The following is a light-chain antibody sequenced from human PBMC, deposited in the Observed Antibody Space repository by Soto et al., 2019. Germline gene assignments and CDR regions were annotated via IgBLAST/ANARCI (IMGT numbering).Light chain of an antibody. CDR3: QQYGSSPRT. Sequence: EIVMTQSPDPLSVSPGERATLSCRASQSISSNLAWYQQKPGQAPRLLMYGASTRATGVPARFSGSGSGTDFTLTISRLEPEDVAVYYCQQYGSSPRTFGQGTKVDI. CDR2: GAS. V-gene: IGKV3-20*01. CDR1: QSISSN. J-gene: IGKJ1*01.